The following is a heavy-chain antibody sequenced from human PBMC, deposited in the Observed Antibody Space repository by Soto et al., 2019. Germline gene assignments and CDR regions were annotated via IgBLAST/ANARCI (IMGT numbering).Heavy chain of an antibody. V-gene: IGHV1-18*01. J-gene: IGHJ4*02. CDR1: GYTFGSCA. D-gene: IGHD6-25*01. Sequence: QVQLVQSGAEVKKPGASVKVSCKATGYTFGSCAMIWVRQAPGQGREWMGYISAYNGKTNYAQKLQGRVTMATDTSTSTAYVELTSLRSDDTAVYYCAREIWSSSGPQNFFDYWGQGTLVTVSS. CDR3: AREIWSSSGPQNFFDY. CDR2: ISAYNGKT.